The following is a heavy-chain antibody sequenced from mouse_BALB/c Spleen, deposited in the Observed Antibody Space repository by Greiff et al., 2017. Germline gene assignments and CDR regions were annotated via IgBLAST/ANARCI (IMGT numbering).Heavy chain of an antibody. CDR2: ISSGGSYT. D-gene: IGHD2-1*01. V-gene: IGHV5-6*01. CDR1: GFTFSSYG. J-gene: IGHJ4*01. Sequence: EVKLMESGGDLVKPGGSLKLSCAASGFTFSSYGMSWVRQTPDKRLEWVATISSGGSYTYYPDSVKGRFTISRDNAKNTLYLQMSSLKSEDTAMYYCARHHGNYDYAMDYWGQGTSVTVSS. CDR3: ARHHGNYDYAMDY.